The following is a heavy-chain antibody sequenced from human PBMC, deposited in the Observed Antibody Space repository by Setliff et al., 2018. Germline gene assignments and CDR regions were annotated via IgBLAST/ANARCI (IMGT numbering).Heavy chain of an antibody. CDR2: ISSSSSTI. J-gene: IGHJ4*02. Sequence: HPGGSLRLSCAASGFTFSSYSMNWVRQAPGKGLEWVSYISSSSSTIYYADSVKGRFTISRDNAKNSLYLQMNSLRAEDTAVYYCARVSGREQLEDYFDYWGQGTLVTVSS. V-gene: IGHV3-48*01. CDR1: GFTFSSYS. CDR3: ARVSGREQLEDYFDY. D-gene: IGHD6-6*01.